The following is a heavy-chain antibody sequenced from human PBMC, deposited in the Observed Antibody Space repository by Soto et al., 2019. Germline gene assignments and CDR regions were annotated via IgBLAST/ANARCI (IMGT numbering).Heavy chain of an antibody. D-gene: IGHD1-26*01. CDR2: IYYSGST. CDR3: ARHSVGIVGEAVLSWFDP. V-gene: IGHV4-39*01. Sequence: QLQLEESGPGLVKPSETLSVTCTVSGGSISSSSNYWGWIRQPPGKGLEWVGSIYYSGSTYYNPSLKSRVRITIDAAKTQFSLKLNLVSAADTAMYYCARHSVGIVGEAVLSWFDPWGQGTLVTVSS. CDR1: GGSISSSSNY. J-gene: IGHJ5*02.